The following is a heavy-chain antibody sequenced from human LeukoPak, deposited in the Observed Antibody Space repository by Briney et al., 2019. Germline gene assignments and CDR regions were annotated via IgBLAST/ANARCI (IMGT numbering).Heavy chain of an antibody. CDR2: FYNSGRS. V-gene: IGHV4-59*01. D-gene: IGHD3-16*01. J-gene: IGHJ4*02. Sequence: SETLSLTCTVSDDSISDYHRGWIRQPPGKGLEWIGYFYNSGRSTYNPSLKQRVTISADTSKDHFSLKLNSVTTADTAVYYCTRGDGWLIDYWGQGILVTVSS. CDR1: DDSISDYH. CDR3: TRGDGWLIDY.